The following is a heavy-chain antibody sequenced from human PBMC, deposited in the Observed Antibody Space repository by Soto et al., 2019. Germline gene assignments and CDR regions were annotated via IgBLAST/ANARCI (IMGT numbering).Heavy chain of an antibody. Sequence: ASGKVSCKASGGTFSSYTISWVRQAPGQGLEWMGRIIPILGIANYAQKFQGRVTITADKSTSTAYMELSSLRSEDTAVYYCARGETGGVRRGGGQPDTAMVNVESNYGMDVWGQGTTVTVSS. D-gene: IGHD5-18*01. V-gene: IGHV1-69*02. CDR3: ARGETGGVRRGGGQPDTAMVNVESNYGMDV. J-gene: IGHJ6*02. CDR1: GGTFSSYT. CDR2: IIPILGIA.